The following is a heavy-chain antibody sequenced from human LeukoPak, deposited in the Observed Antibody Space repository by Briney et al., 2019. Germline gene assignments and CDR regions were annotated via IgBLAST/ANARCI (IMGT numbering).Heavy chain of an antibody. CDR1: GYIFTGYY. D-gene: IGHD5-18*01. CDR3: ARDFVDTDMGYVGFGSAFDI. J-gene: IGHJ3*02. CDR2: IDPNSGDT. Sequence: ASVKVSCKASGYIFTGYYMHWVRQAPGQGLEWMGWIDPNSGDTNYAQKFQGRVTMTRETSINTAYMELSRLRSDDTAVYYCARDFVDTDMGYVGFGSAFDIWGQGTIVTVSS. V-gene: IGHV1-2*02.